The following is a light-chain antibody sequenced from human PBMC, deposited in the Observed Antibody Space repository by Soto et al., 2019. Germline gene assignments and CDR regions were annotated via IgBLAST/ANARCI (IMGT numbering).Light chain of an antibody. J-gene: IGKJ5*01. CDR2: KAS. CDR1: QGISSW. V-gene: IGKV1-5*03. Sequence: DIQMAQSPSTLSAFVGDRVTITCRASQGISSWLAWYQQKPGKAPKLLIYKASSLESGVPSRFSGSGSGTEFTLTISSPQPDDFATYYCQQYNSYPITFGQGTRLEI. CDR3: QQYNSYPIT.